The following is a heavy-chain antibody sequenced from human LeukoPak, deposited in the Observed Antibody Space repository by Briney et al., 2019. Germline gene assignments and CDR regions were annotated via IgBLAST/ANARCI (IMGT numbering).Heavy chain of an antibody. D-gene: IGHD3-10*01. CDR3: AKRGVIIRVILVGFHKEAYYFDS. V-gene: IGHV3-23*01. Sequence: GGSLRLSLEGSGITLYKYGIGWVRQAPGKGPELVAGISGHGGGTNYADSVKGRFTISRDNPKNTLYLQMNSLRAEDTAVYFCAKRGVIIRVILVGFHKEAYYFDSWGQGALVTVSS. J-gene: IGHJ4*02. CDR1: GITLYKYG. CDR2: ISGHGGGT.